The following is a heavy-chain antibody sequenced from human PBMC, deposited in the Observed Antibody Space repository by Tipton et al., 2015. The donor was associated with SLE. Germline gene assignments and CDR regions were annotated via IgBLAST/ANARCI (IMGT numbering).Heavy chain of an antibody. Sequence: LRLSCAVSGGSISSGGYSWSWIRQPPGKGLEWIGYIYHSGSTYYNPSLKSRVTISVDRSKNQFSLKLSSVTAADTAVYYCARETSVYAFDIWGQGTMVTVSS. CDR2: IYHSGST. D-gene: IGHD5/OR15-5a*01. CDR3: ARETSVYAFDI. V-gene: IGHV4-30-2*01. CDR1: GGSISSGGYS. J-gene: IGHJ3*02.